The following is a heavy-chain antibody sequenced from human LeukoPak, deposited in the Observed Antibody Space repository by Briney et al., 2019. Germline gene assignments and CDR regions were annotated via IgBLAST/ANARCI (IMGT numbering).Heavy chain of an antibody. J-gene: IGHJ4*02. CDR2: IRYDDSAK. Sequence: GGSLRLSCAAPGLTFSSFGMHWVRQAPGNGLEWVAFIRYDDSAKYYADSVKGRFTISRDNSKNTLYLQMNSLRAEDTAVYYCTKGGYYFDYWGQGSLVTVSS. D-gene: IGHD3-16*01. CDR3: TKGGYYFDY. CDR1: GLTFSSFG. V-gene: IGHV3-30*02.